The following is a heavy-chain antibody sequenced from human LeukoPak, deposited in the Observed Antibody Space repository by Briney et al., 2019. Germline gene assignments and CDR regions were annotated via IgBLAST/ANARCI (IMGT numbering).Heavy chain of an antibody. CDR2: ISYDGGNK. CDR1: GFAFSTYG. J-gene: IGHJ4*02. V-gene: IGHV3-30*03. CDR3: ARWGDIVVVPAANLDY. D-gene: IGHD2-2*01. Sequence: PGGSLRLSCAASGFAFSTYGMHWVRQAPGKGLDWVAIISYDGGNKFYADSVKGRFTISRDNSKNTLYLQMNSLRAEDTAVYYCARWGDIVVVPAANLDYWGQGTLVTVSS.